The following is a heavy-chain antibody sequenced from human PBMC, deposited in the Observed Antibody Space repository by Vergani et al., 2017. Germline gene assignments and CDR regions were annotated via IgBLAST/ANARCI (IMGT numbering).Heavy chain of an antibody. CDR2: IDPSDSYT. J-gene: IGHJ6*02. V-gene: IGHV5-10-1*01. CDR3: ARLFDDEPSGYYYYGMDV. CDR1: GYSFTSYW. Sequence: EVQLVQSGAEVKKPGESLKISCKGSGYSFTSYWIGWVRQMPGKGLEWMGRIDPSDSYTNYSPSFQGHVTISADKSISTAYLQWSSLKASDTAMYYCARLFDDEPSGYYYYGMDVWGQGTTVTVSS. D-gene: IGHD1-14*01.